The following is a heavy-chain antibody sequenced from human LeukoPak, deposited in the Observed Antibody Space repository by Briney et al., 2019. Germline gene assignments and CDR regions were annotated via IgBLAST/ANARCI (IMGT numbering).Heavy chain of an antibody. CDR3: ARHVALLRYFDWLLTPVDY. CDR1: GGSFSGYY. CDR2: INHSGST. V-gene: IGHV4-34*01. J-gene: IGHJ4*02. Sequence: SETLSLTCAVYGGSFSGYYWSWIRQPPGKGLEWIGEINHSGSTNYNPSLKSRVTISVDTSKNQFSLKLSSVTAADTAVYYCARHVALLRYFDWLLTPVDYWGQGTLVTVSS. D-gene: IGHD3-9*01.